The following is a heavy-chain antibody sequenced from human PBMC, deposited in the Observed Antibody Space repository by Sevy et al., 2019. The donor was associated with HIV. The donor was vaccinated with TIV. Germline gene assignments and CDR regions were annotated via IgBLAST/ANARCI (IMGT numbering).Heavy chain of an antibody. CDR3: AKDRGYSYSSIDF. J-gene: IGHJ4*02. CDR2: ISWNSGAI. V-gene: IGHV3-9*01. CDR1: EFIFDDYA. Sequence: GGFLRLSCAASEFIFDDYAMHWVRQVPGRGLQWVSGISWNSGAIDYADSVKGRFTMSRDNAKNSLYLQMNNLRLEDTALYYCAKDRGYSYSSIDFWGQGTLVTVSS. D-gene: IGHD5-18*01.